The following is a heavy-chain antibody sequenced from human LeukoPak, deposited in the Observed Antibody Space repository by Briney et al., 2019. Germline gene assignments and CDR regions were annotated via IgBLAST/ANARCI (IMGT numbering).Heavy chain of an antibody. D-gene: IGHD6-19*01. CDR3: ASQRGVIAVAGPDY. V-gene: IGHV3-30*02. Sequence: GGSLGLSCAASGFTFSSYGMHWVRQAPGKGLEWVAFIRYDGSNKYYADSVKGRFTISRDNSKNTPYLQMNSLRAEDTAVYYCASQRGVIAVAGPDYWGQGTLVTVSS. J-gene: IGHJ4*02. CDR1: GFTFSSYG. CDR2: IRYDGSNK.